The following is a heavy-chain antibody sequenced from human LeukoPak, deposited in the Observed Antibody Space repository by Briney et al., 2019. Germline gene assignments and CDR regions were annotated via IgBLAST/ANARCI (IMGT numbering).Heavy chain of an antibody. D-gene: IGHD1-26*01. J-gene: IGHJ4*02. CDR3: ARDQFQSELAFDY. CDR2: IIPILGIA. V-gene: IGHV1-69*04. Sequence: GASVKVSCKASGYTFTGYSIHWVRQAPGQGLEWMGRIIPILGIANYAQKFQGRVTITADKSTSTAYMELSSLRSEDTAVYYCARDQFQSELAFDYWGQGTLVTVSS. CDR1: GYTFTGYS.